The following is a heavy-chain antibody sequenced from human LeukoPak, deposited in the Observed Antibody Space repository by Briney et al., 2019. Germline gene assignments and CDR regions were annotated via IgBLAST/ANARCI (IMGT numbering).Heavy chain of an antibody. CDR2: ITGSGGNT. V-gene: IGHV3-23*01. J-gene: IGHJ5*02. Sequence: GGSLRLSCAASGFTFSSYAMSWVRQAPGKGLDWVSVITGSGGNTYYADSVKGRFSISRDNSKNTVTLQMNSLRAEDTAVYYCAKDTVLRFLEAWGQGTLVTVSS. D-gene: IGHD3-3*01. CDR3: AKDTVLRFLEA. CDR1: GFTFSSYA.